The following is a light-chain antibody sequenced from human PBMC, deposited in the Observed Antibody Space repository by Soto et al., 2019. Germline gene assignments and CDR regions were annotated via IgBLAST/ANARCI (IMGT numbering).Light chain of an antibody. Sequence: EIVLTQSPGTLSLSPGERATLSCRASQSVTIRYLAWYRQKPGQAPRLLIFGASIRDTGIPDRFSGSGSGTDFTLTINRLEPEDFAVYYCQQYGSSPGTFGQGTKVEIK. CDR2: GAS. J-gene: IGKJ1*01. V-gene: IGKV3-20*01. CDR1: QSVTIRY. CDR3: QQYGSSPGT.